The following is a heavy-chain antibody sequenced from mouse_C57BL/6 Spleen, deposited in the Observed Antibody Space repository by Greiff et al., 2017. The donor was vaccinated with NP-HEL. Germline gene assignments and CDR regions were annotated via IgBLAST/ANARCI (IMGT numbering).Heavy chain of an antibody. V-gene: IGHV5-17*01. CDR2: ISSCSSTI. D-gene: IGHD2-3*01. CDR3: SSPYDDYYAMDY. CDR1: GFTFSDYG. Sequence: EVQGVESGGGLVKPGGSLKLSCAASGFTFSDYGMHWVRQAPEKGLEWVAYISSCSSTIYYADTVKGRFTISRDNAKNTLVLQMTSLTSEDTAMYDWSSPYDDYYAMDYWGQGTSVTVAS. J-gene: IGHJ4*01.